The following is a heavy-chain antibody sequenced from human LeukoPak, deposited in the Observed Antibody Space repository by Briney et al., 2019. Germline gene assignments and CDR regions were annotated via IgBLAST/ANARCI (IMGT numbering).Heavy chain of an antibody. D-gene: IGHD2-15*01. CDR1: GGSFSGYY. Sequence: PSETLSLTCAVYGGSFSGYYWSWIRQSPGKGLEWIGEINHSGSTNYNPSLKSRVTISVDTSKNQFSLKLSSVTAADTAVYYCARGSGRRYCSGGSCYGNPFPYYFDYWGQGTLVTVSS. J-gene: IGHJ4*02. CDR3: ARGSGRRYCSGGSCYGNPFPYYFDY. CDR2: INHSGST. V-gene: IGHV4-34*01.